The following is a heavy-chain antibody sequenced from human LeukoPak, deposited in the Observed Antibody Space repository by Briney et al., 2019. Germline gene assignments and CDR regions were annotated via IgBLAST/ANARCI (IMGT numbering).Heavy chain of an antibody. V-gene: IGHV4-59*08. J-gene: IGHJ4*02. CDR1: GGSISTYY. CDR3: ARQYSSSSYYFDY. Sequence: PSETLFLTCTVSGGSISTYYWSWIRQPPGKGLEWIGYIYYSGRTNYNPSLKSRVTISIDTSKNQFSLKLSSVTAADTAVYYCARQYSSSSYYFDYWGQGTLVTVSP. D-gene: IGHD6-13*01. CDR2: IYYSGRT.